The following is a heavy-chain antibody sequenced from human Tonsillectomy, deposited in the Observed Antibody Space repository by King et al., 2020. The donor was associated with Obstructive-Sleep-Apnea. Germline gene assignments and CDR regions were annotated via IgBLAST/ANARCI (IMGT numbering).Heavy chain of an antibody. V-gene: IGHV4-59*01. D-gene: IGHD4-17*01. Sequence: QLQESGPGLVKPSETLSLTCTVSGGSISSYYWNWIRQPPGKGLEWIGNIYYSGSTNYNHSLKSRVTISVETSKSQFSLKLSSVTAADTAVYYCARARGVGDPISAYTSYFDSWGQGTLVTVSS. CDR2: IYYSGST. J-gene: IGHJ4*02. CDR3: ARARGVGDPISAYTSYFDS. CDR1: GGSISSYY.